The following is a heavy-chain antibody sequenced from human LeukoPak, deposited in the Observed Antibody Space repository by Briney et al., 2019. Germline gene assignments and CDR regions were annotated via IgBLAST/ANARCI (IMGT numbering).Heavy chain of an antibody. D-gene: IGHD3-3*01. CDR1: GYTFTSYG. CDR2: ISAYNGNT. J-gene: IGHJ4*02. V-gene: IGHV1-18*01. Sequence: GASVTVSCKASGYTFTSYGISWVRQAPGQGLEWMGWISAYNGNTNYAQKLQGRVTMTTDTSTSTAYMELRSLRSDDTAVYYCARVSERITIFGVVIAYFDYWGQGTLVTVSS. CDR3: ARVSERITIFGVVIAYFDY.